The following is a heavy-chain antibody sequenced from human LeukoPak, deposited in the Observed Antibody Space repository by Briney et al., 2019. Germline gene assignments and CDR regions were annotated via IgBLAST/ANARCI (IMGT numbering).Heavy chain of an antibody. CDR3: ARDFAQVLLWFGELLSDPLFDY. V-gene: IGHV1-18*01. CDR1: GYTFTSYG. D-gene: IGHD3-10*01. CDR2: ISAYNGNT. Sequence: GASVKVSCKASGYTFTSYGISWVRQAPGQGLEWTGWISAYNGNTNYAQKLQGRVTMTTDTSTSTAYMELRSLRSDDTAVYYCARDFAQVLLWFGELLSDPLFDYWGQGTLVTVSS. J-gene: IGHJ4*02.